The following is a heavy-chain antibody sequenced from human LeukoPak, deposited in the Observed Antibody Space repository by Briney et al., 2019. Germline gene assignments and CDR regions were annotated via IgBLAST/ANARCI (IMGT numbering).Heavy chain of an antibody. Sequence: GASVKVSCKASGYTFTSYDINWVRQATGQGLEWMGWMNPNSGNTGYAQKFQGRVTMPRNTSISTAYMELSSLRSEDTAVYYCARGVVPAAIHNYYYMDVWGKGTTVTVSS. D-gene: IGHD2-2*01. CDR3: ARGVVPAAIHNYYYMDV. V-gene: IGHV1-8*01. CDR1: GYTFTSYD. J-gene: IGHJ6*03. CDR2: MNPNSGNT.